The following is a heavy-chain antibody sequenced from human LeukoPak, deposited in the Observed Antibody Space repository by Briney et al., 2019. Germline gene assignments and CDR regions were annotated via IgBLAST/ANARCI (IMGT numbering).Heavy chain of an antibody. CDR1: GGFTRGYY. CDR3: AKTYYSSSGSWD. D-gene: IGHD3-10*01. CDR2: IYSSGST. V-gene: IGHV4-59*01. Sequence: SETLSLTCTVSGGFTRGYYCNWLRQPPGEGLEWIGFIYSSGSTAYNPSLKSRVTISLDTSKNQFSLRLNSVTAADTAVYYCAKTYYSSSGSWDWGQGTLVTVSS. J-gene: IGHJ1*01.